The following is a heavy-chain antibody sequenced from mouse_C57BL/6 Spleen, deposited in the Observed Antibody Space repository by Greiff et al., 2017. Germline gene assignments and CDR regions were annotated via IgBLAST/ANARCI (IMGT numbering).Heavy chain of an antibody. Sequence: EVQLQQSGTVLARPGASVKMSCKTSGYTFTSYRMHWVKQRPGQGLEWIGAIYPGNSDTSYNQKFKGKAKLTAVTSARTAYMELSSLTNEDSAVYYCTRGFYYGYGKGTLFAYWGQGTLVTVSA. V-gene: IGHV1-5*01. J-gene: IGHJ3*01. CDR3: TRGFYYGYGKGTLFAY. CDR1: GYTFTSYR. CDR2: IYPGNSDT. D-gene: IGHD2-2*01.